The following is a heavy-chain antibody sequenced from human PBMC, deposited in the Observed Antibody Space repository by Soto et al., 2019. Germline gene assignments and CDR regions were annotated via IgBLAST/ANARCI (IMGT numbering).Heavy chain of an antibody. J-gene: IGHJ4*02. CDR3: ARAAAGLYFDY. CDR1: GHTFTSYD. D-gene: IGHD6-13*01. CDR2: INAGNGNT. V-gene: IGHV1-3*01. Sequence: ASVKVSCKASGHTFTSYDMHWVPQAPGQRLEWMGWINAGNGNTKYSQKFQGRVTITRDTSASTAYMELSSLRSEDTAVYYCARAAAGLYFDYWGQGTLVTVSS.